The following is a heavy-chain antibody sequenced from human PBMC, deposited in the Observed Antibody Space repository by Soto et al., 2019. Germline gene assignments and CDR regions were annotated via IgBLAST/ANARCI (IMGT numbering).Heavy chain of an antibody. CDR1: GGSISSYY. CDR2: IYYSGST. D-gene: IGHD1-26*01. CDR3: AREIKRVIVGTPESWFHL. V-gene: IGHV4-59*01. J-gene: IGHJ5*02. Sequence: SETLSLTCTVSGGSISSYYLSWIRQPPGKGLEWIGYIYYSGSTNYNPSLKSRVTISVDTSKNQFSLKLSSVTAADTAVYYCAREIKRVIVGTPESWFHLSGQRTL.